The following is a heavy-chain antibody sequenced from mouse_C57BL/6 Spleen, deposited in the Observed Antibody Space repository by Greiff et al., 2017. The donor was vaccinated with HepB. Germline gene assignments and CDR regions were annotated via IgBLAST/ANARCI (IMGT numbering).Heavy chain of an antibody. V-gene: IGHV1-50*01. D-gene: IGHD2-5*01. CDR1: GYTFTSYW. CDR2: IDPSDSYT. J-gene: IGHJ2*01. Sequence: QVQLQQPGAELVKPGASVKLSCKASGYTFTSYWMQWVKQRPGQGLEWIGEIDPSDSYTNYNQKFKGKATLTVDTSSSTAYMQLSSLTSEDSAVYYCARRDYYSNYECWGQGTTLTVSS. CDR3: ARRDYYSNYEC.